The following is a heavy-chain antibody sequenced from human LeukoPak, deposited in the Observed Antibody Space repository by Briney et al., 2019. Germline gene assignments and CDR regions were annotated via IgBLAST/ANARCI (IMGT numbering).Heavy chain of an antibody. CDR2: IIPIFGTA. D-gene: IGHD3-3*01. CDR3: AREGNFGVVLSPYGFDY. J-gene: IGHJ4*02. CDR1: GGTFSSYA. V-gene: IGHV1-69*06. Sequence: GASVKVSCKASGGTFSSYAISWVRQAPGQGLEWMGGIIPIFGTANYAQKFQGRVTITADKSTSTAYMELSSLRSEDTAVYYCAREGNFGVVLSPYGFDYWGQGTLVTVSS.